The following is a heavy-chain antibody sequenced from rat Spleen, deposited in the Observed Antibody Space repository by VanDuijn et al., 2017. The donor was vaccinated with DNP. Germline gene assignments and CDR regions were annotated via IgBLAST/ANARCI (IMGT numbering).Heavy chain of an antibody. D-gene: IGHD1-6*01. V-gene: IGHV5-25*01. CDR3: TRKGLYYA. Sequence: EVQLVESGGDLVQPGRSLKLSCAASGFTFSDYYMAWVRQAPKKGLEWVASITRSGGTTYYRDSVKGRFTLSRDNAKSTLSLQMDTLRSEDTATYYCTRKGLYYAWGQGVMVTVSS. CDR1: GFTFSDYY. J-gene: IGHJ2*01. CDR2: ITRSGGTT.